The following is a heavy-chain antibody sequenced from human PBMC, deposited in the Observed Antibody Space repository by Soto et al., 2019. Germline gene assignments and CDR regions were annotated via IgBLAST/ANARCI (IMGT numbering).Heavy chain of an antibody. CDR1: GFTFTSYS. Sequence: EVQLLQSGGGLVQPGGSLRLSCAASGFTFTSYSMTWVRQTPGKGLEWVAAVNPGGYSTYYADSVKGRFTISRDNSNKNLYLQMNSLRAKDTAVYYCAKDLRAGSGYDFDYRDQGTLVTVSS. V-gene: IGHV3-23*01. CDR2: VNPGGYST. D-gene: IGHD5-12*01. CDR3: AKDLRAGSGYDFDY. J-gene: IGHJ4*02.